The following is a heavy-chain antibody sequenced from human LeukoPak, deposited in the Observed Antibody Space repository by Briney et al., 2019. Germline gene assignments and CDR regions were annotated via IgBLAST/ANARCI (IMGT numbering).Heavy chain of an antibody. D-gene: IGHD1-1*01. V-gene: IGHV3-23*01. CDR2: ISGIGGST. J-gene: IGHJ4*02. CDR3: AKAMGLGAHNWNDAGFFDY. CDR1: GFTFSSYA. Sequence: GGSLRLSCAAPGFTFSSYAMSWFRQAPGKGLDWVSAISGIGGSTYYADSVKGRFTISRDNPKNTLYLQMNSLRAEDTAVYYCAKAMGLGAHNWNDAGFFDYWGQGTLVTVSS.